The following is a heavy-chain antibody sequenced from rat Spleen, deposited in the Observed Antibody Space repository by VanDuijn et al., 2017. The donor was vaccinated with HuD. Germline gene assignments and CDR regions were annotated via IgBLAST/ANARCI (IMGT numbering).Heavy chain of an antibody. CDR1: GFTFSDYG. D-gene: IGHD1-6*01. CDR2: ISYGDSSGHSST. CDR3: ARRPYTTDSYFDY. V-gene: IGHV5-29*01. J-gene: IGHJ2*01. Sequence: EVQLVESDGGLVQPGRSLKPSCAASGFTFSDYGVAWVRQAPTKGLEWVATISYGDSSGHSSTYYRDSVKGRFTISRDNAKSSLYLQMYSLRSEDTATYYCARRPYTTDSYFDYWGQGVMVTVSS.